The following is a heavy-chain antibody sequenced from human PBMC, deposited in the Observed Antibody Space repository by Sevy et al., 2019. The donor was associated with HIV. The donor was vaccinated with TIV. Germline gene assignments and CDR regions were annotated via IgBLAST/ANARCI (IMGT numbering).Heavy chain of an antibody. D-gene: IGHD1-26*01. CDR3: ARDGAIMGAFYYMDV. J-gene: IGHJ6*03. CDR1: GYTFTDYF. CDR2: INPNSDGT. Sequence: ASVKVSCKASGYTFTDYFIHWVRQAPGQGLEWMGWINPNSDGTNYAQKFKGRVTMTRDTSISTVYMELSSLRSDDTAVYYCARDGAIMGAFYYMDVWGKGTAVTVSS. V-gene: IGHV1-2*02.